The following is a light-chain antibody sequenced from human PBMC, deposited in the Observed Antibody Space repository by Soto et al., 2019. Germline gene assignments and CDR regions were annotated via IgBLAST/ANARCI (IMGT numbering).Light chain of an antibody. CDR2: EVT. V-gene: IGLV2-14*01. J-gene: IGLJ2*01. CDR3: RSYTRRNTLA. Sequence: QSALTQPASVSGSPGHSITISCTGTSSDVGGYNFVSWYQQHPGKAPKLIIYEVTDPPSGVSNRFSGSKSGSTASLTISGLQAEDEADYYCRSYTRRNTLAFGRGPKLTVL. CDR1: SSDVGGYNF.